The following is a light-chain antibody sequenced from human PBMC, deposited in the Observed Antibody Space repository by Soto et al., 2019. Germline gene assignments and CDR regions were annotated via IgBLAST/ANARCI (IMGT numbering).Light chain of an antibody. Sequence: IVMTQSPATLSVSPGERATLSCRASQSIRSYLAWYQQKPGQAPRLLIYGATTRATGIPARFSGCVSGTDFTLTITRLEPEDFAVYYCQQYGSSLLTFGGGTKVDI. CDR3: QQYGSSLLT. CDR1: QSIRSY. CDR2: GAT. V-gene: IGKV3-15*01. J-gene: IGKJ4*01.